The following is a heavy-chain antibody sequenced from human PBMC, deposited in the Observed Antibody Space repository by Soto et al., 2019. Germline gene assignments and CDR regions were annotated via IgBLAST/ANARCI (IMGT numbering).Heavy chain of an antibody. V-gene: IGHV3-9*01. CDR2: ITWNSGSK. Sequence: EVQLVESGGGLVQPGRCLRLSCAASGFTFDDYAMHWVRQPPGKGLGWVSGITWNSGSKNYADSVKGRFTISRDNRKNSLYLQMNSLRGEDTALYYCTTTYPNDDSRVVAYWGQGTLVTVSS. CDR1: GFTFDDYA. D-gene: IGHD1-1*01. J-gene: IGHJ4*02. CDR3: TTTYPNDDSRVVAY.